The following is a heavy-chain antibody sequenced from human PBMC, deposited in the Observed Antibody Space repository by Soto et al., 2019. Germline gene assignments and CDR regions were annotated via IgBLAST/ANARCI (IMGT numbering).Heavy chain of an antibody. J-gene: IGHJ6*02. Sequence: QVQLVESGGGVVQPGRSLRLSCAASGFTFSSYGMHWVRQAPGKGLEWVAVISHDGSNKYFADSVKGRFTISRDNSQNTMYLEMNRLRAEDTAVYYCAKHLLAVAGYLYGMDVWGQGTPVTVSS. V-gene: IGHV3-30*18. CDR3: AKHLLAVAGYLYGMDV. CDR2: ISHDGSNK. D-gene: IGHD6-19*01. CDR1: GFTFSSYG.